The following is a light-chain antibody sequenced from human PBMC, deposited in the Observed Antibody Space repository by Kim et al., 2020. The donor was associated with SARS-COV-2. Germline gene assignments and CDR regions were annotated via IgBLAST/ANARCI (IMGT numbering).Light chain of an antibody. J-gene: IGLJ3*02. CDR3: CSYAGSYTWL. Sequence: QSVTISCTGTSSDVGRYDYVSWYQQHPGKVPKLIIYDVNKRPSGVPDRFSGAKSGNTASLTISGLQADDEADYYCCSYAGSYTWLFGEGTKVT. V-gene: IGLV2-11*03. CDR1: SSDVGRYDY. CDR2: DVN.